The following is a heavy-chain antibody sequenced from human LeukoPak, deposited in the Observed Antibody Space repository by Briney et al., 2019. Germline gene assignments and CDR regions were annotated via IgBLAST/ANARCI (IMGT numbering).Heavy chain of an antibody. CDR1: GYTFTSYG. Sequence: GASVKVSCKASGYTFTSYGISWVRQAPGQGLEWMGWISAYNGNTNYVQKLQGRVTMTTDTSTSTAYMELRSLRSDDTAVYYCARVRGIAAAGTTWFDPWGQGTLVTVSS. J-gene: IGHJ5*02. CDR3: ARVRGIAAAGTTWFDP. V-gene: IGHV1-18*01. D-gene: IGHD6-13*01. CDR2: ISAYNGNT.